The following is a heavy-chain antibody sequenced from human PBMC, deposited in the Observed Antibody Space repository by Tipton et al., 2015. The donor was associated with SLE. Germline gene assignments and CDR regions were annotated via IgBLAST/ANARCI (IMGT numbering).Heavy chain of an antibody. CDR2: INSDGSST. J-gene: IGHJ6*02. CDR3: ARGLRYYFGMDV. CDR1: GFPFSSYW. V-gene: IGHV3-74*01. D-gene: IGHD3-16*01. Sequence: SLRLSCAVSGFPFSSYWMHWVRQAPGKGLVWVSRINSDGSSTNYADSVKGRFTISRDNAKNTLYLQMNSLRAEDTAVYYCARGLRYYFGMDVWGQGTTVTVSS.